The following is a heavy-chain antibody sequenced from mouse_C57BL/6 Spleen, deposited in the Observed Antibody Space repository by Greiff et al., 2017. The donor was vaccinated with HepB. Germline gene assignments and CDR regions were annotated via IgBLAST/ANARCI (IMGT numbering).Heavy chain of an antibody. J-gene: IGHJ4*01. Sequence: EVQLVESGPGLVKPSQSLSLTCSVTGYSITSGYYWNWIRQFPGNKLEWMGYISYDGSNNYNPSLKNRISITRDTSKNQFFLKLNSVTTEDTATYYCARDTHCCAMDYWGQGTSVTVSS. V-gene: IGHV3-6*01. CDR3: ARDTHCCAMDY. CDR2: ISYDGSN. CDR1: GYSITSGYY.